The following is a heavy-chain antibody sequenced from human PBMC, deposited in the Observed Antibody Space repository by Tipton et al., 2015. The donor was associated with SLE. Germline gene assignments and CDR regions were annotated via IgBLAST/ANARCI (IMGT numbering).Heavy chain of an antibody. J-gene: IGHJ6*03. CDR3: ARDHRGEGHYYFYMDV. CDR2: IYYSGST. CDR1: GYSISSGYY. Sequence: TLSLTCTVSGYSISSGYYWGWIRQPPGKGLEWIGSIYYSGSTYYNPSLRSRVTISLDTSTNQFSLNLSSVTAADTAVYYCARDHRGEGHYYFYMDVWGKGTTVTVSS. V-gene: IGHV4-38-2*02. D-gene: IGHD3-10*01.